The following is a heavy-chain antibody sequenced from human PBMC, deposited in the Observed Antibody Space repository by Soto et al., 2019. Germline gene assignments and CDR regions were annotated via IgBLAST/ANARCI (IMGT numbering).Heavy chain of an antibody. J-gene: IGHJ4*02. CDR2: IWNDGIRK. Sequence: GGSLRLSCAASGFTFSKYGMHWVRQAPGKGLEWVALIWNDGIRKVYVDSVKGRFTISRDNSKNTLDLQMNNLRDEDTAVYYCARDDDNDANALDYWGPGTLVTVSS. CDR3: ARDDDNDANALDY. V-gene: IGHV3-33*01. CDR1: GFTFSKYG.